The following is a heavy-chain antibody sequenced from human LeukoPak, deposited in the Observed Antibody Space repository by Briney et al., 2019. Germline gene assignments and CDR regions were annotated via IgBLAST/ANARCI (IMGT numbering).Heavy chain of an antibody. Sequence: GGSLRLSCAASGFTFSSYAIHWVRQAPGKGLEWVTFISHDGSNKYYADSVKGRFTISRDNSKKTLYLQVNSLRVEDTAVYYCARGSHQDYFGSMTYLFDYWDKGTLVTVSS. CDR1: GFTFSSYA. D-gene: IGHD3-10*01. V-gene: IGHV3-30*04. CDR2: ISHDGSNK. CDR3: ARGSHQDYFGSMTYLFDY. J-gene: IGHJ4*02.